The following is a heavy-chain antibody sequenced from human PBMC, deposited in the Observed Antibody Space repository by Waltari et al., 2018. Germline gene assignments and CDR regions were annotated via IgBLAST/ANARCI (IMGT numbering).Heavy chain of an antibody. J-gene: IGHJ4*02. D-gene: IGHD2-2*03. CDR1: GYSINSGYF. CDR2: IYHSGTA. CDR3: TRQVLGYCTSAACRRLES. Sequence: QVQLQESGPGLVKPSETLSLTCDVSGYSINSGYFWGWIRLPPGKGLEWIATIYHSGTAFYSPSLTRRVTTSMDTSKNQFSLILKSVAAADTAVYYCTRQVLGYCTSAACRRLESWGQGTLVTVSS. V-gene: IGHV4-38-2*01.